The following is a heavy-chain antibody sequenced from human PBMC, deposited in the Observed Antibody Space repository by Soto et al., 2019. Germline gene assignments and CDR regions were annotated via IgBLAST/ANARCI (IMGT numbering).Heavy chain of an antibody. CDR2: ILSKAGNYAT. CDR3: IRGGSPYYYDY. Sequence: EVQLVESGGGLVQPGGSLKLSCAASGFIFSGSAVHWVRQASGKGLEWVGRILSKAGNYATAYPASMKGRFTISRDDSENTAFLKLNSLKTEDTAVYYCIRGGSPYYYDYWGQGTLVAASS. J-gene: IGHJ4*02. CDR1: GFIFSGSA. V-gene: IGHV3-73*01.